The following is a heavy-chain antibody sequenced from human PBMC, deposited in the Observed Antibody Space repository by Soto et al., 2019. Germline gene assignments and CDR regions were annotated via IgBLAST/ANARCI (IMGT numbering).Heavy chain of an antibody. CDR1: GFPFSSFE. CDR2: IGGSGSSI. D-gene: IGHD3-3*01. V-gene: IGHV3-48*03. J-gene: IGHJ6*02. CDR3: ATGGTFTIFGRYHDYGMDV. Sequence: PGGSLRLSCAVSGFPFSSFEMNLVRQSPGKGLEWVSFIGGSGSSIYYADSVRGRFTISRDNAKNSLYLQMNSLRPEDTAVYYCATGGTFTIFGRYHDYGMDVWGQGTPVTVSS.